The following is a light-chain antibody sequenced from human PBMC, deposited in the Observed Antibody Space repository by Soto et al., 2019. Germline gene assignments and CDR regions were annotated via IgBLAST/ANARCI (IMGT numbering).Light chain of an antibody. J-gene: IGLJ2*01. CDR3: GTWDSSLSAVV. CDR1: SSNVGSNP. V-gene: IGLV1-51*01. Sequence: QSVLTQPPSMSAAPGQMVTISCSGSSSNVGSNPVSWYQQHPGAAPKLLIYDDYARPSGIPDRFSGSKSGTSATLGITGLQTGDEADYYCGTWDSSLSAVVFGGGTKLTVL. CDR2: DDY.